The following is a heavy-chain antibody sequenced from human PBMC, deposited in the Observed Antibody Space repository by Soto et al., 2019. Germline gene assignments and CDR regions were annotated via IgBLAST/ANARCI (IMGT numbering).Heavy chain of an antibody. V-gene: IGHV1-46*01. J-gene: IGHJ4*02. CDR2: INPSSGAT. Sequence: ASVKVSCKASGYTFINYYLHWVRQAPGQGLEWLGMINPSSGATTSAQKFQARVTMTRGSSPRTVDLGLSSLRSDDTAVYYCARSTDRYYFDYWGQGTLVTVSS. D-gene: IGHD1-1*01. CDR1: GYTFINYY. CDR3: ARSTDRYYFDY.